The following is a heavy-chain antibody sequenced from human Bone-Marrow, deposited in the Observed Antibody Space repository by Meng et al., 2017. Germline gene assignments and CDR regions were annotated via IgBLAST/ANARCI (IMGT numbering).Heavy chain of an antibody. Sequence: SVKVSCKASGGTFSSYTISWVRQAPGQGLEWMGRIIPILGIANYAQKFQGRVTITADKSTSTAYMELSSLRSEDTAVYYCARERRDTAMGDYWGQGTLVTVSS. CDR2: IIPILGIA. CDR1: GGTFSSYT. D-gene: IGHD5-18*01. CDR3: ARERRDTAMGDY. J-gene: IGHJ4*02. V-gene: IGHV1-69*04.